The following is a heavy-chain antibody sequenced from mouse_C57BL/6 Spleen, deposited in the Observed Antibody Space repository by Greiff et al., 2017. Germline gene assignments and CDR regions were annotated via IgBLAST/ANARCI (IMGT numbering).Heavy chain of an antibody. J-gene: IGHJ2*01. Sequence: VQLQQSGPELVKPGASVKISCKASGYSFTGYYMNWVKQSPEKSLEWIGEINPSTGGTTSNQKFKAKATLTVDKSSSTPYMQLKSLTSEDSAVYYCARRLQLGPYYFDYWGQGTTLTVSS. D-gene: IGHD4-1*02. CDR1: GYSFTGYY. CDR2: INPSTGGT. V-gene: IGHV1-42*01. CDR3: ARRLQLGPYYFDY.